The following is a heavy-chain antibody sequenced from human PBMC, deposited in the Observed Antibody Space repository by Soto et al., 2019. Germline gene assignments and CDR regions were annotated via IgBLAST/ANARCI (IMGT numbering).Heavy chain of an antibody. CDR1: GYSLTHYW. J-gene: IGHJ4*02. CDR2: IYPYDSET. CDR3: VRRPDGGYYFDY. V-gene: IGHV5-51*01. D-gene: IGHD3-22*01. Sequence: ESLKISFKCSGYSLTHYWSGWVRQMPGKGLEWMGLIYPYDSETRYSPSFQGQVTMSVDKSISTAYLQWSSLKASDTAMYYCVRRPDGGYYFDYWGQGTLVTVSS.